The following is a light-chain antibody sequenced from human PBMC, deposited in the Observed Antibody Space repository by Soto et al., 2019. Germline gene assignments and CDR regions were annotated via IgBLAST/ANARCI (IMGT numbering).Light chain of an antibody. J-gene: IGKJ2*01. CDR1: QSVVYGDGNIY. V-gene: IGKV2-30*01. CDR2: KIS. CDR3: LQASHWPYT. Sequence: DVVMTQSPLSLPVTLGQPASISCRSSQSVVYGDGNIYVSWFQQKPGQSPRRLIYKISNRDSGVPDRFSGSGSGNDFTLKISRVEAEDVAIYYCLQASHWPYTFGQGTKLEIK.